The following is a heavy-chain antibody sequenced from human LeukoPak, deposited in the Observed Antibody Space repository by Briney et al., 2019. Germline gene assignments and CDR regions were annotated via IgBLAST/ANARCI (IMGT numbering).Heavy chain of an antibody. V-gene: IGHV3-11*01. D-gene: IGHD3-22*01. Sequence: GGSLRLSCAASGFTFSDYYMSWIRQAPGKGLEWVSYISSSGSTIYYADSVKGRFTISRDNAKNSLYLQMNSLRAEDTAVYYCAKDIHYYYDSSGYPGHYYYGMDVWGQGTTVTVSS. CDR3: AKDIHYYYDSSGYPGHYYYGMDV. J-gene: IGHJ6*02. CDR1: GFTFSDYY. CDR2: ISSSGSTI.